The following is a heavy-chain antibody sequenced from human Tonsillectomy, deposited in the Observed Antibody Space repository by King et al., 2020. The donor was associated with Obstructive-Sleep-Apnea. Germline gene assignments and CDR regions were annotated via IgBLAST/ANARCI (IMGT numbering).Heavy chain of an antibody. J-gene: IGHJ2*01. V-gene: IGHV4-59*01. CDR2: IYYSGTT. Sequence: VQLQESGPGLVKPSETLSLTCTVSGGSISSYYWSWIRQPPGKGLEWIGYIYYSGTTNYNPSLQSRVTISVDTSKNQFSLKLSSVTAADTAVYYCARSGVVVAATGWYFDLWGRGTLVTVSS. D-gene: IGHD2-15*01. CDR3: ARSGVVVAATGWYFDL. CDR1: GGSISSYY.